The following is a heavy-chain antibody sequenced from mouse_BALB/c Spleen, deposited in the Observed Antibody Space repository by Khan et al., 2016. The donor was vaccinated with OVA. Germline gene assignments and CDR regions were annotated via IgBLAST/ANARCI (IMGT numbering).Heavy chain of an antibody. Sequence: QVQLKQSGAELVRPGTSVKVSCKASGYAFNNYMIEWVKQRPGQGLEWIGVINPGSGGTNYNEKFKGKATLTADKSSNTAYMQLSSLTSDDSAVDFCARGGYGSLAYWGQGTLVTVS. D-gene: IGHD1-1*02. CDR1: GYAFNNYM. CDR2: INPGSGGT. J-gene: IGHJ3*01. CDR3: ARGGYGSLAY. V-gene: IGHV1-54*01.